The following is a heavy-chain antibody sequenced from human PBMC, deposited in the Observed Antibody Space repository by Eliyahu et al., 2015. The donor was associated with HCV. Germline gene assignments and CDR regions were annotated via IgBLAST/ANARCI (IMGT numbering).Heavy chain of an antibody. V-gene: IGHV4-39*01. CDR3: ASGITSPGRIYY. J-gene: IGHJ4*02. CDR2: IYYSGST. Sequence: QLQLQESGPGLVKPSETLSLTCTVSGGSISSSTYYWGWIRQPPGKGLEWIGNIYYSGSTYYNPSLKSRLTMSVNTSKNQFSLKLSSVTAADTAVYYCASGITSPGRIYYWGQGTLVTVSS. CDR1: GGSISSSTYY. D-gene: IGHD1-14*01.